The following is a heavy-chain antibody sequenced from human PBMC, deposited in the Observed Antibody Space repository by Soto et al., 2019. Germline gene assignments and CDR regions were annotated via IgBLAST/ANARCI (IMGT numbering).Heavy chain of an antibody. J-gene: IGHJ2*01. CDR1: GGSISSSNYY. CDR2: IYYSGST. V-gene: IGHV4-39*01. CDR3: ARRGWMQLNWYFDL. Sequence: SETLCLTCTVSGGSISSSNYYWGWIRQPPGEGLEWIGSIYYSGSTYYNPSLKSRVTISVDTSKNQFSLKLSSVTAADTAVYYCARRGWMQLNWYFDLWGRGTLVTVSS. D-gene: IGHD5-18*01.